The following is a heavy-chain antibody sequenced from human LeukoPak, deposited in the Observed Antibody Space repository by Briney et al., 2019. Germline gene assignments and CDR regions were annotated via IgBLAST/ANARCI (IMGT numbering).Heavy chain of an antibody. V-gene: IGHV3-21*01. D-gene: IGHD2-15*01. Sequence: GGSLRLSCAASGHTFSSYSMNWVRRAPGKGLEWVSSISSSSSYIYYADSVKGRFTISRDNAKNSLYLQMNSLRAEDTAVYYCASGLPAVMVVAATPTDYWGQGTLVTVSS. CDR1: GHTFSSYS. CDR3: ASGLPAVMVVAATPTDY. J-gene: IGHJ4*02. CDR2: ISSSSSYI.